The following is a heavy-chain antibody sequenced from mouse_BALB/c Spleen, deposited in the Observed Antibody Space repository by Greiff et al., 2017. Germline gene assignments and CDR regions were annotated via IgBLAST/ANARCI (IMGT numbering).Heavy chain of an antibody. Sequence: EVMLVESGGGLVQPGGSRKLSCAASGFTFSSFGMHWVRQAPEKGLEWVAYISSGSSTIYYADTVKGRFTISRDNPKNTLFLQMTSLRSEDTAMYCCASSRLGYFDYWGQGTTLTVSS. V-gene: IGHV5-17*02. J-gene: IGHJ2*01. CDR3: ASSRLGYFDY. CDR2: ISSGSSTI. D-gene: IGHD4-1*01. CDR1: GFTFSSFG.